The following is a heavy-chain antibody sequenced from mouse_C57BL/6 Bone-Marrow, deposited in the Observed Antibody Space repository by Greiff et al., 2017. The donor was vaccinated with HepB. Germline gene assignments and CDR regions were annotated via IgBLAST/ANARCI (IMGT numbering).Heavy chain of an antibody. D-gene: IGHD2-3*01. CDR1: GYTFTSYW. V-gene: IGHV1-55*01. CDR3: ARSHDGYYWYFDV. J-gene: IGHJ1*03. CDR2: IYPGSGST. Sequence: QVHVKQPGAELVKPGASVKMSCKASGYTFTSYWITWVKQRPGQGLEWIGDIYPGSGSTNYNEKFKSKATLTVDTSSSTAYMQSSSLTSEDSAVYYCARSHDGYYWYFDVWGTGTTVTVSS.